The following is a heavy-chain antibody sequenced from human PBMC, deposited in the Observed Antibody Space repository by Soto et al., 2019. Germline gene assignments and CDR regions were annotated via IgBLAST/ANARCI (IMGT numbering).Heavy chain of an antibody. CDR1: GGSISSYY. CDR3: SRVSYDFWSGYYYYYYMDV. CDR2: IYYSGST. D-gene: IGHD3-3*01. V-gene: IGHV4-59*01. Sequence: PSETLSLTCTVSGGSISSYYWSWIRQPPGKGLEWIGYIYYSGSTNYNPSHKSRVTISVDTSKNQFSLKLSSVTVADTAVYFCSRVSYDFWSGYYYYYYMDVWGKGTTVTVSS. J-gene: IGHJ6*03.